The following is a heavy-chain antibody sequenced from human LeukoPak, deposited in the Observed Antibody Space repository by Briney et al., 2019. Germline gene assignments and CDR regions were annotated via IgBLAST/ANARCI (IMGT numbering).Heavy chain of an antibody. CDR2: ISAYNGNT. V-gene: IGHV1-18*01. Sequence: ASVKVSCKASGYTFTSYGISWVRQAPGQGLEWMGWISAYNGNTNYAQKLQGRVTMTTDTSTSTAYMELRSLRSDDTAVYYCARYRYCSGGSCYSTAAAFDIWGQGTMVTVSS. D-gene: IGHD2-15*01. CDR3: ARYRYCSGGSCYSTAAAFDI. J-gene: IGHJ3*02. CDR1: GYTFTSYG.